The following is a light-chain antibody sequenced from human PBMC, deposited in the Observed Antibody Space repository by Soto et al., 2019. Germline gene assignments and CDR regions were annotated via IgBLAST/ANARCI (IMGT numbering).Light chain of an antibody. V-gene: IGKV1-5*01. J-gene: IGKJ1*01. Sequence: DVQMTQSPSSLSASVGDTVTITCRSIQSISSWLAWYQQKPGKAPKLLIYDASSLESGVPSRFSGSGSGTEFTLTISSLQPDDFATYYCQQYNSYPRTFGQGTKVDIK. CDR1: QSISSW. CDR3: QQYNSYPRT. CDR2: DAS.